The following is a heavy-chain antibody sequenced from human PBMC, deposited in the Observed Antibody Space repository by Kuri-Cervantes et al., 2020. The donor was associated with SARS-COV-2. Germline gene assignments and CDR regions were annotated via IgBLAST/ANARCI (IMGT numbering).Heavy chain of an antibody. Sequence: GESLKISCAASGFIFSNYGMHWVRQAPGKGLEWVAVIWYDGSNKYYADSVKGRFTISRDNSKNTLYLQMNSLRAEDTAVYYCAGEPRIDYDFWSGYYIPWGQGTTVTVSS. J-gene: IGHJ6*02. CDR3: AGEPRIDYDFWSGYYIP. CDR2: IWYDGSNK. D-gene: IGHD3-3*01. V-gene: IGHV3-33*01. CDR1: GFIFSNYG.